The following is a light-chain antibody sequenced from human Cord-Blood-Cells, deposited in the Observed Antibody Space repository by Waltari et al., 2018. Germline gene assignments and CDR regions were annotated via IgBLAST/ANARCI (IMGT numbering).Light chain of an antibody. V-gene: IGLV2-11*01. CDR1: SSDVGGYNY. CDR2: DVS. Sequence: QSALTPPRSVSGSPGQSVTISCTGTSSDVGGYNYVSWYHQHPGKAPKLMIYDVSKRPSGVPDRFSGSKSGNTASLTISGLQAEDEADYYCCSYAGSYTGVFGGGTKLTVL. CDR3: CSYAGSYTGV. J-gene: IGLJ2*01.